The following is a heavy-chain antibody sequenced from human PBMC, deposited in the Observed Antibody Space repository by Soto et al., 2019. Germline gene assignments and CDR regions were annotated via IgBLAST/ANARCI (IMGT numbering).Heavy chain of an antibody. CDR3: ARNYGGNVDY. D-gene: IGHD4-17*01. Sequence: QVQLQESGPGLVRPSETLSLTCTVSGGSISSYYWSWFRQPPGKGLEWIGYIYYSGRANYNPSLKSRNTISVDTSKNQFSLKLSSATAADTAVYYCARNYGGNVDYWGQGTLVTVSS. CDR2: IYYSGRA. J-gene: IGHJ4*02. CDR1: GGSISSYY. V-gene: IGHV4-59*08.